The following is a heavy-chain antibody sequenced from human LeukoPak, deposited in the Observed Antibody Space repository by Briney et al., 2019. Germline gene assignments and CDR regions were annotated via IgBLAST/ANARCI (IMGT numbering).Heavy chain of an antibody. CDR2: ISYDGSNK. CDR3: AKVAAAGHSRYYYYYMDV. J-gene: IGHJ6*03. D-gene: IGHD6-13*01. Sequence: GGSLRLSCAASGFTFSSYSMNWVRQAPGKGLEWVAVISYDGSNKYYADSVKGRFTISRDNSKNTLYLQMNSLRAEDTAVYYCAKVAAAGHSRYYYYYMDVWGKGTTVTVSS. V-gene: IGHV3-30*18. CDR1: GFTFSSYS.